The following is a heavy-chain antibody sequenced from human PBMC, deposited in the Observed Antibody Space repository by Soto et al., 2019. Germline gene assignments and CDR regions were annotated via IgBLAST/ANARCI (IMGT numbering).Heavy chain of an antibody. CDR2: ILSSSGVI. J-gene: IGHJ6*03. Sequence: EVQLVESGGGLVQPGGSLRLSCAASGFTFGSYSMNWVRQAPGKGLEWVSFILSSSGVIYYADSVKGRFTISRDNAKNSLYLQMNSRRAEDTAVYYCARDLRDPRVATAMPYCMDVWGKGTTVTVSS. D-gene: IGHD2-2*01. CDR1: GFTFGSYS. CDR3: ARDLRDPRVATAMPYCMDV. V-gene: IGHV3-48*01.